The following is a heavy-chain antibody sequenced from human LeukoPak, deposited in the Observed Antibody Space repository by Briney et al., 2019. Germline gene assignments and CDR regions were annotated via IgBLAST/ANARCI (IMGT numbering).Heavy chain of an antibody. CDR1: GGTFSSYT. D-gene: IGHD5-18*01. J-gene: IGHJ4*02. CDR2: IIPILGIA. CDR3: ARVLRYSYGSYFDY. V-gene: IGHV1-69*02. Sequence: ASVKVSCEASGGTFSSYTISWVRQAPGQGLEWMGRIIPILGIANYAQKFQGRVTITADKSTSTAYMELSSLRSEDTAVYYCARVLRYSYGSYFDYWGQGTLVTVSS.